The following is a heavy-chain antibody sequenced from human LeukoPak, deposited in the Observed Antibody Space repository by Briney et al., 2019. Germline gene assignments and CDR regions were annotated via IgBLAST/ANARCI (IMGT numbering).Heavy chain of an antibody. CDR2: INHSGST. J-gene: IGHJ4*02. Sequence: SETLSLTRAVYGGSFSGYYWSWIRQPPGKGLEWFGEINHSGSTNYNPSLKSRVTISVDTSKNQFSLKLSSVTAADTAVYYCARAHSIRSVVIISRFDYWGQGTLVTVSS. D-gene: IGHD3-3*01. V-gene: IGHV4-34*01. CDR3: ARAHSIRSVVIISRFDY. CDR1: GGSFSGYY.